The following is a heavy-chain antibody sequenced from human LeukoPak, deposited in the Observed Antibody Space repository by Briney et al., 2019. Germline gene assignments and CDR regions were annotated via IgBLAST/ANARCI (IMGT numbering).Heavy chain of an antibody. CDR2: IIPIFGTA. CDR1: GGTFSSYA. CDR3: AKGRVSEGFDY. Sequence: ASVKVSCKASGGTFSSYAISWVRQAPGQGLEWMGGIIPIFGTANYAQKFQGRVTITTDESTSTAYMELSSLRSEDTAVYYCAKGRVSEGFDYWGQGTLATVSS. V-gene: IGHV1-69*05. J-gene: IGHJ4*02.